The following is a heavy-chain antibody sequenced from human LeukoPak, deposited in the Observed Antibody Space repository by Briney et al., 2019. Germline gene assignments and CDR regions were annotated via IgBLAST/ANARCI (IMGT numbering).Heavy chain of an antibody. V-gene: IGHV3-48*01. CDR3: ARGPRRYDFWSGYPPDDAFDI. CDR1: GFTFSSYS. J-gene: IGHJ3*02. CDR2: ISSSSSTI. D-gene: IGHD3-3*01. Sequence: PGGSLRLSCAASGFTFSSYSMNWVRQAPGKGLEWVSYISSSSSTIYYADSVKGRFTISRDNAKNSLYLQMNSLRAEDTAVYYCARGPRRYDFWSGYPPDDAFDIWGQGTMVTVSS.